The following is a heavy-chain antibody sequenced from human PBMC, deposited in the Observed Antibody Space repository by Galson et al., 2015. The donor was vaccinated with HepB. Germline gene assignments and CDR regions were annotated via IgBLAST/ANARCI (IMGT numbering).Heavy chain of an antibody. J-gene: IGHJ4*02. Sequence: PALVKPTQTLTLTCTFSVFSLSTSTMRVSWIRPPPGKALEWLARIDWDDDKFYSTSLKTRLTISKDTSKNQVVLRMTNMDPVDTATYYCARTIAGFVDSWGQGTLVTVSS. CDR2: IDWDDDK. V-gene: IGHV2-70*04. CDR1: VFSLSTSTMR. D-gene: IGHD2-21*01. CDR3: ARTIAGFVDS.